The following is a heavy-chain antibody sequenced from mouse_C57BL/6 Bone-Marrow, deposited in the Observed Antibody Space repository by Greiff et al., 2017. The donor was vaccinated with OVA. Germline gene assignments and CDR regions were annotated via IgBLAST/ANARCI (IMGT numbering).Heavy chain of an antibody. V-gene: IGHV1-54*01. CDR3: ARYGSSYGYAMDY. CDR2: INPGSGGT. J-gene: IGHJ4*01. Sequence: VQLQQSGAELVRPGTSVKVSCKASGYAFTNYLIEWVKQRPGQGLEWIGVINPGSGGTNYNEKFKGKATLTADKSSSTAYMQLSSLTSEDSAVYFCARYGSSYGYAMDYWGQGTSVTVSS. D-gene: IGHD1-1*01. CDR1: GYAFTNYL.